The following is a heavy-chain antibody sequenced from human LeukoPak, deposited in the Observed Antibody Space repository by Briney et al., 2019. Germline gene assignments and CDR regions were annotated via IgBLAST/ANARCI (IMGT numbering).Heavy chain of an antibody. CDR2: ISGSGDST. CDR1: GFTFSNYG. CDR3: AKDRGIISDY. J-gene: IGHJ4*02. V-gene: IGHV3-23*01. D-gene: IGHD3-10*01. Sequence: GGTLRLSCAASGFTFSNYGMSWVRQAPGKGLEWVSSISGSGDSTYYADSVKGRFTISRDNSKNTLYLQMNSLRAEDTAVYYCAKDRGIISDYWGQGTLVTVSS.